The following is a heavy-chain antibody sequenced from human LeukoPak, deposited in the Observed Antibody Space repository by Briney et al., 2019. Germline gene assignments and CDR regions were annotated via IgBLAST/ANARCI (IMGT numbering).Heavy chain of an antibody. J-gene: IGHJ4*02. Sequence: ASVKVSCKASGYTFTGYYMHWVRRAPGQGLEWMGWINPNSGGTNYAQKFQGRVTMTRDTSISTAYMELSRLRPDDTAVYYCARVIGRIVVVPAAIGYWGQGTLVTVSS. V-gene: IGHV1-2*02. CDR2: INPNSGGT. CDR3: ARVIGRIVVVPAAIGY. CDR1: GYTFTGYY. D-gene: IGHD2-2*01.